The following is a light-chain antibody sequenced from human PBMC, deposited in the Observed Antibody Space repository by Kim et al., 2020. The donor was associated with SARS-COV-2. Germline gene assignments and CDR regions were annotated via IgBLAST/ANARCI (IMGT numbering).Light chain of an antibody. CDR3: SSYTTSNTFV. J-gene: IGLJ1*01. CDR2: DVT. Sequence: QSALAQPASVSGSPGQSITISCTGSSSDVGRYTFVSWYQQHPGKAPNLVIYDVTKRPSGISDRFSGSKSGNTASLTISGLRAEDEADYYCSSYTTSNTFVFGLGTKVTVL. CDR1: SSDVGRYTF. V-gene: IGLV2-14*03.